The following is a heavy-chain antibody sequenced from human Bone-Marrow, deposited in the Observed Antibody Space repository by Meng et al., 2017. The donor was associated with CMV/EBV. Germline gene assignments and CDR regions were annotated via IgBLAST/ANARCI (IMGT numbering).Heavy chain of an antibody. J-gene: IGHJ4*02. CDR1: GFTFSSYG. V-gene: IGHV3-33*01. Sequence: GGSLRLSCAASGFTFSSYGMHWVRQAPGKGLEWVAVIWYDGSNKYYADSVKGRFTISRDNSKNTLYLQMNSLRAEDTAVYYCARGVTWRYYDYVWGSYRPTNYYFDYWGQGTLVTVSS. D-gene: IGHD3-16*02. CDR2: IWYDGSNK. CDR3: ARGVTWRYYDYVWGSYRPTNYYFDY.